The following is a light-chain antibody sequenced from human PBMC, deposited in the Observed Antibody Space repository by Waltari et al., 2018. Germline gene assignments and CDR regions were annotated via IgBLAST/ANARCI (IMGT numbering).Light chain of an antibody. V-gene: IGKV1-12*01. J-gene: IGKJ1*01. CDR3: QQHNSYPWT. CDR1: QGISTW. Sequence: DIQMTQSPSSLSASVGDRVTITCQASQGISTWLAWYQQKPGKAPKLLSYAASSLQSGVPSRFSGSGSGTEFTLTISSLQPEDFATYYCQQHNSYPWTFGQGTKVEIK. CDR2: AAS.